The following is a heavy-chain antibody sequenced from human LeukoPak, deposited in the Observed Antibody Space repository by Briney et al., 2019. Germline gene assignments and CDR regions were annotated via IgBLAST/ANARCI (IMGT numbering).Heavy chain of an antibody. J-gene: IGHJ4*02. V-gene: IGHV3-21*01. CDR1: GFTFSSYS. CDR3: ARGGRDGYIPDY. CDR2: ISSSSSYI. D-gene: IGHD5-24*01. Sequence: PGGSLRLSCAASGFTFSSYSMNWVRQAPGKGLEWVSSISSSSSYIYYADSVKGRFTISRDNAKNSLYLQMNSLRAEDTAVYYCARGGRDGYIPDYWGQGTLVTVSS.